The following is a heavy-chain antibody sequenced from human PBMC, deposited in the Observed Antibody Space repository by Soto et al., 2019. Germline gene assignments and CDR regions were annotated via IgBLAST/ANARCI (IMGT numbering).Heavy chain of an antibody. J-gene: IGHJ3*02. Sequence: PGGSLRLSCAASGFTFSSYSMNWVRQAPGKGLEWVSSISSSSSYIYYADSVKGRFTISRDNAKNSLYLQMNSLRAEDTAVYYCARDPYYYDSSGDAFDIWGQGTMVTVSS. D-gene: IGHD3-22*01. CDR1: GFTFSSYS. CDR2: ISSSSSYI. V-gene: IGHV3-21*01. CDR3: ARDPYYYDSSGDAFDI.